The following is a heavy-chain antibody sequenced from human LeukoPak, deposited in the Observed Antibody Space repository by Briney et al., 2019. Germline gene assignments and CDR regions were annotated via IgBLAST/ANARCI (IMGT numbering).Heavy chain of an antibody. J-gene: IGHJ4*02. V-gene: IGHV1-46*01. CDR1: GYTFTTYY. CDR3: ARGSGSDWTNFDC. Sequence: ASVKVSCKASGYTFTTYYIHWVRQAPGQGLEWMGIISPSGGSTRYARNFQGRITMTRDTSTSRVYMELSSLRSEDTAVYYCARGSGSDWTNFDCWGQGTLVTVSS. D-gene: IGHD6-19*01. CDR2: ISPSGGST.